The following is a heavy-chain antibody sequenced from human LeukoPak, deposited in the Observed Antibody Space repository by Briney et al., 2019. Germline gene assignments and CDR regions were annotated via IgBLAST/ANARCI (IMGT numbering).Heavy chain of an antibody. CDR3: AKGEKRVVPAAIFGTFDY. CDR2: ISYDGSNK. CDR1: GFTFSSYG. D-gene: IGHD2-2*02. V-gene: IGHV3-30*18. J-gene: IGHJ4*02. Sequence: GRSLRLSCAASGFTFSSYGMHWVRQAPGKGLEWVAVISYDGSNKYYADSVKGRFTISRDNSKNTLYLQMNSLRAEDTAVYYCAKGEKRVVPAAIFGTFDYWGQGTLVTVSS.